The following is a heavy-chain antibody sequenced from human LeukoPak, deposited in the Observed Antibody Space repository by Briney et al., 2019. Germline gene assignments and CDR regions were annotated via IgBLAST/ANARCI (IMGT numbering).Heavy chain of an antibody. V-gene: IGHV3-30*18. CDR2: ISYDGSNK. Sequence: GGSLRLSCAASGFTFSSYGMHWVRQAPGKGLEWVAVISYDGSNKYYADSVKGRFTIFRDNSKNTLYLQMNSLRAEDTAVYYCAKGIVGAFDYWGQGTLVTVSS. CDR1: GFTFSSYG. J-gene: IGHJ4*02. D-gene: IGHD1-26*01. CDR3: AKGIVGAFDY.